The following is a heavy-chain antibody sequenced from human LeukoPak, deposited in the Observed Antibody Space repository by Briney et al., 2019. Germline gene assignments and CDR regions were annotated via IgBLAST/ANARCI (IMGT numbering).Heavy chain of an antibody. V-gene: IGHV3-7*01. CDR3: ARDRDWYTFDS. Sequence: GGSLRLSCAASGFTFSNFWMDWVRQAPGKGLEWVANKKQDGSERYYVDSVKGRFTISRDNAKNSLYLQMNSLRAEDTAVYYCARDRDWYTFDSWGQGVLVTVSS. CDR1: GFTFSNFW. CDR2: KKQDGSER. D-gene: IGHD1-1*01. J-gene: IGHJ4*02.